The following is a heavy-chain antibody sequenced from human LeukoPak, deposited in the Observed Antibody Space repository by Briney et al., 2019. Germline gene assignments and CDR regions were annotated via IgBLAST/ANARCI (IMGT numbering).Heavy chain of an antibody. V-gene: IGHV3-23*01. CDR3: AKNSGRYSNSYFDY. J-gene: IGHJ4*02. CDR2: ISGSGGST. CDR1: GFTFSSYA. D-gene: IGHD4-11*01. Sequence: GGSLRLSCAASGFTFSSYAMSWVRQAPGKGLEWVPAISGSGGSTYYADSVKGRFTISRDNSKNTLYLQMNSLRAEDTAVYYCAKNSGRYSNSYFDYWGQGTLVTVSS.